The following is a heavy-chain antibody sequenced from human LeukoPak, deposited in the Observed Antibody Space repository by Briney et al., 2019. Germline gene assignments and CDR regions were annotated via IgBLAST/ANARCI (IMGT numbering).Heavy chain of an antibody. Sequence: GSLRLSCAASGFTFSTDAMSWVCHAPGKGLEWIGEIHHNGTRNYNPSLKSRVTISADTFKNHFSLIVTSLTAADTAVYYCAAAPILRGEGGEHYKYGMDVWGQGTTVIVSS. J-gene: IGHJ6*02. D-gene: IGHD2-2*02. CDR2: IHHNGTR. CDR1: GFTFSTDAM. CDR3: AAAPILRGEGGEHYKYGMDV. V-gene: IGHV4-4*02.